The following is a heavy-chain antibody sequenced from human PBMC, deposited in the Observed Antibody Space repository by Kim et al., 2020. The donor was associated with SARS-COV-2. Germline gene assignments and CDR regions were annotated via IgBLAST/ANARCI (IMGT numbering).Heavy chain of an antibody. V-gene: IGHV3-48*03. J-gene: IGHJ4*02. CDR1: GFTFSSYE. Sequence: GGSLRLSCAASGFTFSSYEMNWVRQAPGKGLEWVSYISSSGSTIYYADSVKGRFTISRDNAKNSLYLQMNSLRAEDTAVYYCARGENGYNPIDYWGQGTLVTVSS. D-gene: IGHD5-12*01. CDR3: ARGENGYNPIDY. CDR2: ISSSGSTI.